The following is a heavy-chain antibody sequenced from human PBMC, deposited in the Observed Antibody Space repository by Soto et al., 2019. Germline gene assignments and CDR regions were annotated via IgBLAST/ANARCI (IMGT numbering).Heavy chain of an antibody. V-gene: IGHV6-1*01. CDR3: YRGNWNHRYYYYYGMDV. J-gene: IGHJ6*02. D-gene: IGHD1-1*01. CDR2: KYYRSKWYN. Sequence: SQTLSLTCAISGDSVSSNSAAWNWIRQTPSRGLEWLGRKYYRSKWYNDYAVSVKSRITINPDTSKNQFSLQLNSVTPEDTAVYFCYRGNWNHRYYYYYGMDVWGQGTTVTVSS. CDR1: GDSVSSNSAA.